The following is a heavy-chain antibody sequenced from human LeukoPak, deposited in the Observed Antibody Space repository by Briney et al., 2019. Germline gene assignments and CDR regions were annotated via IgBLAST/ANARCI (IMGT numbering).Heavy chain of an antibody. D-gene: IGHD2-15*01. CDR3: AMKAVPRPRLHDAFDF. V-gene: IGHV1-18*01. CDR2: IRGYNGNT. J-gene: IGHJ3*01. Sequence: ASVKVSCKASGYTFTSYGISWVRQAPGQGLEWMGWIRGYNGNTNYAQKLQGRVTMTTDTSTSTAYMELRSLRSDDTAVYYCAMKAVPRPRLHDAFDFWGQGTVISVSS. CDR1: GYTFTSYG.